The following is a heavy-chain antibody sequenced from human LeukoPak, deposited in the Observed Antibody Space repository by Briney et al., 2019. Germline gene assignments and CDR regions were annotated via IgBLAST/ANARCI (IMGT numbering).Heavy chain of an antibody. V-gene: IGHV3-74*01. CDR1: GFTYSTYW. Sequence: EGSLRLSCAASGFTYSTYWMHWVRQGPGKGLVWVARINSDGSSATYADSVKGRFTISRDNAKNTLYLQMNSLRPEDTAVYYCARDELTAADYWGQGTLVTVSS. D-gene: IGHD2-21*02. CDR2: INSDGSSA. J-gene: IGHJ4*02. CDR3: ARDELTAADY.